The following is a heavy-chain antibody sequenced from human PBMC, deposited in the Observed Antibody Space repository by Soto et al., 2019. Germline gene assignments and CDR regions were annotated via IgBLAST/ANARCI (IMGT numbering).Heavy chain of an antibody. CDR1: GFTFGDYA. V-gene: IGHV3-49*03. CDR3: TRVKAIPEFDVYYGMDV. D-gene: IGHD2-2*01. CDR2: IRSKAYGGTT. Sequence: PGXSLRLSCTASGFTFGDYALSWFRQAPVNGLEWVGFIRSKAYGGTTEYAASVKGRFTISRDDSKSIAYLQMNSLKTEDTAVYYCTRVKAIPEFDVYYGMDVWGQGTTVTVSS. J-gene: IGHJ6*02.